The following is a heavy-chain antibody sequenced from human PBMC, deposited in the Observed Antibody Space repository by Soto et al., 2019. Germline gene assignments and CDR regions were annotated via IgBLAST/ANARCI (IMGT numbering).Heavy chain of an antibody. CDR3: VKDLIRLSWRFDY. D-gene: IGHD6-13*01. V-gene: IGHV3-64D*06. CDR1: GFTFSSYA. CDR2: ISSNGGST. J-gene: IGHJ4*02. Sequence: VQLVESGGGLVQPGGSLRLSCSASGFTFSSYAMHWVRQAPGKGLEYVSAISSNGGSTYYADSVKGRFTISRDNSKNTLYLQMSSLRAEDTAVYYCVKDLIRLSWRFDYWGQGTLVTVSS.